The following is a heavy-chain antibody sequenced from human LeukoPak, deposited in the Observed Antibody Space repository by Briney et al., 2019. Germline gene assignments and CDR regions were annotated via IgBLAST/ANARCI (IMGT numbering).Heavy chain of an antibody. D-gene: IGHD4-11*01. CDR2: IRYDGSNK. J-gene: IGHJ5*02. CDR1: GFTFSSYG. V-gene: IGHV3-30*02. CDR3: ARAATTVRGLWFDP. Sequence: GGSLRLSCAASGFTFSSYGMHWVRQAPGKGLEWVAFIRYDGSNKYYADSVKGRFTISRDNSKNTLYLQMNSLRAEDTAVYYCARAATTVRGLWFDPWGQGTLVTVSS.